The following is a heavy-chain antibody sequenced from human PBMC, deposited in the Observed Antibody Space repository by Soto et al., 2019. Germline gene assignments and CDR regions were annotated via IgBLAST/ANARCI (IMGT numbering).Heavy chain of an antibody. CDR3: AKDSQWGILSPTHDH. Sequence: EVQLWDSGGGFVQPGGSLRLSCAVSGFTFRSSPLSWVRRAPGKGLEWLSGINGGDDSKHYDASVRGRFTIISDNSKNTLLLQMNSLRVEDTAIYYCAKDSQWGILSPTHDHWGQGTQVTVSS. V-gene: IGHV3-23*01. CDR2: INGGDDSK. CDR1: GFTFRSSP. D-gene: IGHD1-26*01. J-gene: IGHJ4*02.